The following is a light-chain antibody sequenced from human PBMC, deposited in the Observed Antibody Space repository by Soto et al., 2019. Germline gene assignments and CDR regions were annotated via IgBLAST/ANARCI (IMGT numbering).Light chain of an antibody. CDR1: QTISSW. V-gene: IGKV1-5*03. CDR2: KAS. CDR3: QHYNSYSEA. Sequence: DIQMTQAPSTLSGSVVDRVTITCGASQTISSWLAWYQQKPGKAPKLLIYKASTLKSGVPSRFSGSGSGTEFTLTISSLQPDDFATYYCQHYNSYSEAFGQGTKVDIK. J-gene: IGKJ1*01.